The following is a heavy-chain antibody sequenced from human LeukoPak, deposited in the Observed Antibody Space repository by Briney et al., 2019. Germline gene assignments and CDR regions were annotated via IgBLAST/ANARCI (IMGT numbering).Heavy chain of an antibody. CDR3: ARSYGSGNYFDY. D-gene: IGHD3-10*01. CDR2: IYYSGSA. V-gene: IGHV4-59*01. Sequence: SETLSHTCTVSGGSISTYYWSWVRQPPGKGLEWIGYIYYSGSAKYNPSLKSRVTISADTSKNQFSLKLSSVTAADMAVYYCARSYGSGNYFDYWGQGTLVTVSS. J-gene: IGHJ4*02. CDR1: GGSISTYY.